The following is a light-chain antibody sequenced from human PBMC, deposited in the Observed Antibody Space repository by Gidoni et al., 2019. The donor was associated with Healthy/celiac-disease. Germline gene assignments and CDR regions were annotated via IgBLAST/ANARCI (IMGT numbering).Light chain of an antibody. J-gene: IGLJ3*02. CDR1: SSNIGSNT. CDR2: SNN. Sequence: QSVLTHPPSPSGTHGQRVTISCSGSSSNIGSNTVNWYQQRPGTAPKLLIYSNNQRPSGVPDRFSGSKSGTSASLAISGLQSEDEADYYCAAWDDSLNGWVFGGGTKLTVL. V-gene: IGLV1-44*01. CDR3: AAWDDSLNGWV.